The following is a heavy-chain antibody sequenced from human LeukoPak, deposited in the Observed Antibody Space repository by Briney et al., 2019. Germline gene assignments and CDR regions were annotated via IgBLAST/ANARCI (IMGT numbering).Heavy chain of an antibody. J-gene: IGHJ5*02. CDR2: INHAGNT. Sequence: PSETLSLTCGVYGGSFKDYYWSWIRQPPGKGLEWIGEINHAGNTNYNPSLKSRVSMSVDRSKSQVSLHLNSVTAADTVVYYCARSHGAGLQWFDTWGQGTPVTVSS. CDR1: GGSFKDYY. CDR3: ARSHGAGLQWFDT. D-gene: IGHD3-10*01. V-gene: IGHV4-34*01.